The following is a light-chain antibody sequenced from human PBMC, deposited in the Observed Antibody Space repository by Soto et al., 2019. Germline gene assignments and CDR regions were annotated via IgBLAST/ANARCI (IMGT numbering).Light chain of an antibody. Sequence: DIQMTQSPSSLSASVGDSVTITCRARQSISSYLNWYQQKPGKAPQLLIYAASSLQSGVPSRFSGSGSGPDFTLSISSLQPEDFATYYCQQSYRTPRTFGQGTKLEIK. CDR1: QSISSY. J-gene: IGKJ2*01. CDR2: AAS. CDR3: QQSYRTPRT. V-gene: IGKV1-39*01.